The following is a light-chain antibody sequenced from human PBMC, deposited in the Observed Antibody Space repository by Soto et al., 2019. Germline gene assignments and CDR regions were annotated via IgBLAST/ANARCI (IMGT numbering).Light chain of an antibody. CDR3: QQDNNWARWT. CDR1: QSVSSN. CDR2: GAS. V-gene: IGKV3-15*01. J-gene: IGKJ1*01. Sequence: EIVMTQSPATLSVSPGERATLSCRASQSVSSNLAWYQQKPGQAPRRLIYGASTRATGIPARFSGSGSGTEFTLTISSLQSEDFAVYYCQQDNNWARWTFGQGTKVVIQ.